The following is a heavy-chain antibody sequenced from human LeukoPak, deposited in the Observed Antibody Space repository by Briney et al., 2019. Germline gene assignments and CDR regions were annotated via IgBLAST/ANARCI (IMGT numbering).Heavy chain of an antibody. D-gene: IGHD2-2*01. CDR3: ARLGCSSASCYPGN. J-gene: IGHJ4*02. CDR1: GGSISSSYYY. V-gene: IGHV4-39*01. Sequence: SGTRSLTCTVSGGSISSSYYYWGWVRQPPGKGLEWIGSLYYSGWSTYYNPSLKSRVTISVDTSKNQFSLKLNSVTAADTAVYYCARLGCSSASCYPGNWGQGTLVTVSS. CDR2: LYYSGWST.